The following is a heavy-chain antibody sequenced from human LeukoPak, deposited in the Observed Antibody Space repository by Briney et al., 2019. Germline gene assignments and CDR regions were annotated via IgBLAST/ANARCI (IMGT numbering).Heavy chain of an antibody. CDR2: IKQDGSEI. V-gene: IGHV3-7*01. J-gene: IGHJ4*02. Sequence: GGSLRLSCAASGFTFSNFYMSWVRQAPGRGLEWVANIKQDGSEINYVDSVKGRFTISRDNAGNSLYLQMNSLRVEDTAIYYCAKTGIDYVWGSFRSQYDYWGQGTLVTVSS. CDR3: AKTGIDYVWGSFRSQYDY. D-gene: IGHD3-16*02. CDR1: GFTFSNFY.